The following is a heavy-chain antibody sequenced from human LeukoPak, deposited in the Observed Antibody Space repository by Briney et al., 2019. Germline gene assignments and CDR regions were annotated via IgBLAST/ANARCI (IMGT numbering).Heavy chain of an antibody. CDR2: IYTSGST. CDR3: ARGAAKKAFDI. CDR1: GGSISSYY. Sequence: KPSETLSLTCTASGGSISSYYWSWIRQAAGKGLEWIGRIYTSGSTNYNPSLKSRVPISVDKSKNQFSLKLSSVTAADTAVYYCARGAAKKAFDIWGQGTMVTVSS. V-gene: IGHV4-4*07. D-gene: IGHD2-15*01. J-gene: IGHJ3*02.